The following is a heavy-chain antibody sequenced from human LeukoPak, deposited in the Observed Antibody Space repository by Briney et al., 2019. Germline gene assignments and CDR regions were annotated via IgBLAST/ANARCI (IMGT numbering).Heavy chain of an antibody. D-gene: IGHD3-22*01. V-gene: IGHV3-23*01. Sequence: PGGYLTLSCQASGFTFYMYAMSWVRQAPGKGLEWVASMCGTAGCTFYPDSVKGRFTISRDNSKNVLYLRMNSLTAEDTAIYYCAKDRPNFHENSGHYYRRDGDSWGQGTLVTVSS. CDR1: GFTFYMYA. J-gene: IGHJ5*01. CDR2: MCGTAGCT. CDR3: AKDRPNFHENSGHYYRRDGDS.